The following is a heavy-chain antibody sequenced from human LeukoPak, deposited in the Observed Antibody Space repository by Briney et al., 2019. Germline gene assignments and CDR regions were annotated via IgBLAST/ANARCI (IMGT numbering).Heavy chain of an antibody. CDR3: ARARGYDKGPFDY. D-gene: IGHD5-12*01. CDR2: INHGGGT. J-gene: IGHJ4*02. V-gene: IGHV4-34*01. Sequence: SETLSLTCAVYGGSFSGYYWSWIRQPPEKELEWIGEINHGGGTNYNPSLRSRLTISVDKSKNHFSLKLNSVTAADTAIYYCARARGYDKGPFDYWGQGTLVTVSS. CDR1: GGSFSGYY.